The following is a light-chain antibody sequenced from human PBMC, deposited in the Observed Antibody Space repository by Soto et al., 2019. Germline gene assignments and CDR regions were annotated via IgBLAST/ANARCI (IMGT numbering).Light chain of an antibody. CDR3: QQYNNWPPIT. CDR1: QSVSSN. V-gene: IGKV3-15*01. CDR2: GAS. Sequence: EIVMTLSPATLSVSPGERATLSCRASQSVSSNLAWYQQKPGQAPRLLIYGASTRATGIPARCSGSGSVTEFTLTISGLQSEDFAVYYCQQYNNWPPITFGQGTRLEIK. J-gene: IGKJ5*01.